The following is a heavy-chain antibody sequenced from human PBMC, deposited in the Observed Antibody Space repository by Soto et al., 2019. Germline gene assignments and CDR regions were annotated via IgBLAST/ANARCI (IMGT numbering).Heavy chain of an antibody. Sequence: QVHLQESGPGLVKPSETLSLSCTISGDSISNSHWSWIRQPAGKGLEWIGRVYTSGDTNYNPSLESPVTMSVDTSNNHFSLKLTSVTAADTAVYYCVRDKGMADLWGQGTLVSVSS. D-gene: IGHD6-13*01. J-gene: IGHJ5*02. CDR1: GDSISNSH. CDR3: VRDKGMADL. CDR2: VYTSGDT. V-gene: IGHV4-4*07.